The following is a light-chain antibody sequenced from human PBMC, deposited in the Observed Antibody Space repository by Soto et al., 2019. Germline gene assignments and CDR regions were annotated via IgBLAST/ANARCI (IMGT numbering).Light chain of an antibody. V-gene: IGKV3-11*01. CDR1: QSVRTS. J-gene: IGKJ1*01. Sequence: EIVLTQSPATLSLSPGEIATLSCRASQSVRTSLAWYQQQPGQPPRLLIYDASNKSTGIPARFSGSGSGTDFTLTISRLDPKDLAVYYCQQRSNWPGTFGQGTKVEI. CDR2: DAS. CDR3: QQRSNWPGT.